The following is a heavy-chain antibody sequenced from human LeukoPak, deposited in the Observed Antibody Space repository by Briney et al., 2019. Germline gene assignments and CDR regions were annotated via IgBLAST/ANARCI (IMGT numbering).Heavy chain of an antibody. CDR2: IYTSGNT. J-gene: IGHJ4*02. CDR1: GASVGDYY. CDR3: AVDNRDF. Sequence: SETLSLTCTVSGASVGDYYWSWIRQAAGKGLEWLGRIYTSGNTIYNPSLQSRVTISLDVSKNQFSLRLISMTAADTGIYYCAVDNRDFWGQGTLVTVSS. V-gene: IGHV4-4*07. D-gene: IGHD2/OR15-2a*01.